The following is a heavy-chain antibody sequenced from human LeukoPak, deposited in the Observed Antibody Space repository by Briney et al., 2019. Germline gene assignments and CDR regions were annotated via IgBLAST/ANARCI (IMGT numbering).Heavy chain of an antibody. CDR3: ARRRAAAGTFDP. CDR2: IADSGDT. V-gene: IGHV1-2*02. CDR1: GYTFTAYY. D-gene: IGHD6-13*01. Sequence: ASVKVSCKASGYTFTAYYMHWVRQAPGQGLEWMGWIADSGDTNYAQKFQGRVTMTRDTSISTAYMELSRLRSDDTAVYYCARRRAAAGTFDPWGQGTLVTVSS. J-gene: IGHJ5*02.